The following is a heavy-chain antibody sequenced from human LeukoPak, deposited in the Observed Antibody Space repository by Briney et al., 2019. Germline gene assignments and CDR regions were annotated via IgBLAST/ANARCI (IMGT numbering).Heavy chain of an antibody. CDR3: ARGVVPAAIWKGSIDYYYYGMDV. CDR1: GGTFSSYA. V-gene: IGHV1-69*13. Sequence: SVKVSCKASGGTFSSYATSWVRQAPGQGLEWMGGIIPIFGTANYAQKFQGRVTITADESTSTAYMELSSLRSEDTAVYYCARGVVPAAIWKGSIDYYYYGMDVWGQGTTVTVSS. D-gene: IGHD2-2*02. CDR2: IIPIFGTA. J-gene: IGHJ6*02.